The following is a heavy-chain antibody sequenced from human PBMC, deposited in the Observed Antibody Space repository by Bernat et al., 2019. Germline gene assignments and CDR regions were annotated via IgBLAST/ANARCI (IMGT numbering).Heavy chain of an antibody. V-gene: IGHV4-39*01. CDR3: ARHRLSQAMTMPYRFDP. CDR2: VYYSGST. CDR1: GGSVSSSTYY. J-gene: IGHJ5*02. D-gene: IGHD4/OR15-4a*01. Sequence: QLQLQESGPGLVKPSETLSLTCTVSGGSVSSSTYYWGWIRQPPGMGLEWIGSVYYSGSTYYNPSLKSRVTISIDTSKNQFSLRLSSVTAADTAVYYCARHRLSQAMTMPYRFDPWGQGNMVTVSP.